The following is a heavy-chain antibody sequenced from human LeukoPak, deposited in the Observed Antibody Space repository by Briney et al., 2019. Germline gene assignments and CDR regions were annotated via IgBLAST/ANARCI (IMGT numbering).Heavy chain of an antibody. Sequence: GGSLRLSCAASGFTFSSYSMNWVRQAPGKGLEWVSSISSSSYIYYADSVKGRFTISRDNAKNSLYLQMNSLRAEDTAVYYCATSIVVAKTPDYWGQGTLVTVSS. CDR3: ATSIVVAKTPDY. J-gene: IGHJ4*02. CDR1: GFTFSSYS. CDR2: ISSSSYI. V-gene: IGHV3-21*01. D-gene: IGHD3-22*01.